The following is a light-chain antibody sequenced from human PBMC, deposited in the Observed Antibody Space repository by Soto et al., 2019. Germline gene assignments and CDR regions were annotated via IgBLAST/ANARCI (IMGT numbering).Light chain of an antibody. V-gene: IGKV3D-20*02. Sequence: EIVLTQSPGTLSLSPGERATLSCRASQSVSSYYLAWYQQKPGQAPRLLIYAASSRATGIPDRFSGGGSGTDFTLTISRLEPEDFAVYYCQQRSKSFGQGTRLEIK. CDR3: QQRSKS. CDR2: AAS. J-gene: IGKJ5*01. CDR1: QSVSSYY.